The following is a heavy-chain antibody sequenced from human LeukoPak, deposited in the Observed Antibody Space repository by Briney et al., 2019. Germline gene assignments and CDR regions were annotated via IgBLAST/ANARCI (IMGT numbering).Heavy chain of an antibody. J-gene: IGHJ4*02. CDR1: GFRFSNYA. CDR2: IGGSGSST. D-gene: IGHD3-10*01. Sequence: GGSLRLSCAASGFRFSNYAMSWVRQAPGKGLEWVSGIGGSGSSTYYADSVKGRFTISRDNSKNTLYLEMKSLRVEDTAVYYCVRGGTSGSGDYWGQGTLVTVSA. CDR3: VRGGTSGSGDY. V-gene: IGHV3-23*01.